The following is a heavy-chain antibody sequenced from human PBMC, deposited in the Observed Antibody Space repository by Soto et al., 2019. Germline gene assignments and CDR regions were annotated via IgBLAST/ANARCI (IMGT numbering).Heavy chain of an antibody. CDR3: ARKKYCSGGSCYGGFDP. J-gene: IGHJ5*02. V-gene: IGHV4-34*01. CDR1: GGSFSGYY. Sequence: LSLTCAVDGGSFSGYYWSWIRQPPGKGLEWIGEINHSGSTNYNPSLKSRVTISVDTSKNQFSLKLSSVTAADTAVYYCARKKYCSGGSCYGGFDPWGQGTLVTVSS. CDR2: INHSGST. D-gene: IGHD2-15*01.